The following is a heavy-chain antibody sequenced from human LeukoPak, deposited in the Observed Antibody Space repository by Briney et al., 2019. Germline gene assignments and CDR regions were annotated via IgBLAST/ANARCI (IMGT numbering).Heavy chain of an antibody. V-gene: IGHV4-39*07. CDR2: IYYSGTT. J-gene: IGHJ5*02. CDR1: GASISTIISY. Sequence: SETLSLTCTVSGASISTIISYWGWIRQTPGKGLEWIGSIYYSGTTYYNPSLESRVTISIDTSKNQFSMKLTSVTAADTAVYYCARDQGAVAGIDPWGQGTLVTVSS. D-gene: IGHD6-19*01. CDR3: ARDQGAVAGIDP.